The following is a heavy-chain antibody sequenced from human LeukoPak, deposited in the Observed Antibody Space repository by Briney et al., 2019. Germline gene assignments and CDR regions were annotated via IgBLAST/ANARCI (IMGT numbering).Heavy chain of an antibody. CDR2: IKLDGSEK. J-gene: IGHJ4*02. CDR1: GFTFGKYW. CDR3: ATPLDYYDSSGYHQGGD. Sequence: GGSLRLSCVASGFTFGKYWMSWVRQAPGKGLEWVANIKLDGSEKNYVDSVKGRFTISRDNTKNSLYLQMNSLRVEDTAVYYCATPLDYYDSSGYHQGGDWGQGTLVTVSS. D-gene: IGHD3-22*01. V-gene: IGHV3-7*03.